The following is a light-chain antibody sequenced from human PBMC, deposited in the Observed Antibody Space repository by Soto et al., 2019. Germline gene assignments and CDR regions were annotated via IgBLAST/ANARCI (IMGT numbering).Light chain of an antibody. CDR2: DAS. CDR1: QSVSNTH. Sequence: EIVLTQSPGTLSLSPGERATLSCRASQSVSNTHVAWYQQRPGQAPRLLIYDASRRDIGVPDRFSGSGSGTDFTLTISGLQSEDFAVYYCQQYNTWPWTFGQGTKVDIK. V-gene: IGKV3-20*01. J-gene: IGKJ1*01. CDR3: QQYNTWPWT.